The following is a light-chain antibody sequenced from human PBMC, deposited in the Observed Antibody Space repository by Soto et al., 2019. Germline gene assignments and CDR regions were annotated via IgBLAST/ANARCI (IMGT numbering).Light chain of an antibody. J-gene: IGLJ3*02. CDR3: SSYAGSNNRV. V-gene: IGLV1-40*01. Sequence: QSVLTQPPSVSGAPGQRVTISCTGSSSNIGAGYDVHWYQQLPGTAPKLLIFDTTNRPSGVPDRFSGSKSGTSASLAITGLQAEDEADYYCSSYAGSNNRVFGGGTKLTVL. CDR1: SSNIGAGYD. CDR2: DTT.